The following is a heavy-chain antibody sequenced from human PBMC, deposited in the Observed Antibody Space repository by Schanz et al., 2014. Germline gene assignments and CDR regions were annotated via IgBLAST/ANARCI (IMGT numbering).Heavy chain of an antibody. D-gene: IGHD6-13*01. Sequence: QVHLVESGGGVVQPGRSLRLSCAASGFTFSSYGIHWVRQAPGKGLEWVAVIYYDGGLRFFADSVRGRVTISRDNSNNMVYLQMNSLRAEDTAVYYCVREVGAAAGLAWGLDYWGRGTLVTVSS. J-gene: IGHJ4*02. CDR3: VREVGAAAGLAWGLDY. CDR2: IYYDGGLR. CDR1: GFTFSSYG. V-gene: IGHV3-33*08.